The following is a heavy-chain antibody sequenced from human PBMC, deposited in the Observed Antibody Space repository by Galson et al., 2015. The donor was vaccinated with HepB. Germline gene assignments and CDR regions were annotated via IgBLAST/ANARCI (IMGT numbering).Heavy chain of an antibody. D-gene: IGHD4-11*01. V-gene: IGHV3-21*01. CDR2: ISSSSSYI. CDR1: GFTFSSYS. CDR3: ARTHGKTTVGYYYYGMDV. Sequence: SLRLSCAASGFTFSSYSMNWVRQAPGKGLEWVSSISSSSSYIYYADSVKGRFTISRDNAKNSLYLQMNSLRAEDTAVYYCARTHGKTTVGYYYYGMDVWGQGTTVTVSS. J-gene: IGHJ6*02.